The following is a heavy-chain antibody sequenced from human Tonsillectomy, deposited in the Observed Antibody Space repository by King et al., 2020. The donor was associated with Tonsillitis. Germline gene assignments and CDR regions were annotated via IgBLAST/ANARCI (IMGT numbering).Heavy chain of an antibody. CDR1: VYTFTGYH. J-gene: IGHJ3*02. CDR2: SRPNSGGT. V-gene: IGHV1-2*02. CDR3: AKIGTAYGAFDI. Sequence: QLVQSVGEVKKPGASVKVSCKASVYTFTGYHMHWVRQARGQGLEWMGWSRPNSGGTKYAQMFQGRVTMTRDTSITTAYMELSGLRSDDTAVYYCAKIGTAYGAFDIWGQGTMVTVSS. D-gene: IGHD3-10*01.